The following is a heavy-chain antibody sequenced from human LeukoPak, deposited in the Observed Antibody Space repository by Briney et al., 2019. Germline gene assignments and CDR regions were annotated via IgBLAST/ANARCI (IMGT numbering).Heavy chain of an antibody. CDR1: GFTFDDYA. CDR3: AAHYDYVWGSYLSIY. CDR2: ISWNSGSI. V-gene: IGHV3-9*01. J-gene: IGHJ4*02. D-gene: IGHD3-16*02. Sequence: PGRSLRLSCAASGFTFDDYAMHWVRQAPGKGLEWVSGISWNSGSIGYADSVKGRFTISRDNAKNSLYLQMNSLRAEDTALYYCAAHYDYVWGSYLSIYWGQGTLVTVSS.